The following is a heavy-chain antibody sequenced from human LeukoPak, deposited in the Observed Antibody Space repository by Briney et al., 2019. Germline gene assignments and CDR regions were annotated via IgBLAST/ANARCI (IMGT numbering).Heavy chain of an antibody. D-gene: IGHD3-22*01. CDR3: ARYDYDSSGYYYFDY. Sequence: GESLKISCKTSGYRFTSYWIGWVRQMPGKGLEWMGIIYPGDSDTRYSPSFRGQVTISADRSITTAYLLWSSLKASDTAMYYCARYDYDSSGYYYFDYWGQGTQVTVSS. V-gene: IGHV5-51*01. CDR1: GYRFTSYW. J-gene: IGHJ4*02. CDR2: IYPGDSDT.